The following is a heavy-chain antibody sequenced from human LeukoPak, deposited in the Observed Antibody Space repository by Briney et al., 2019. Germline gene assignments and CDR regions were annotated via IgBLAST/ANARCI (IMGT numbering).Heavy chain of an antibody. CDR3: AREENYYDSGAPSGWFDP. D-gene: IGHD3-22*01. CDR2: IYYSGST. CDR1: GGSISSYY. V-gene: IGHV4-59*12. Sequence: PSETLSLTCTVSGGSISSYYWSWIRQPPGKGLEWSGYIYYSGSTNYNPSLKSRVTISVDTSKNQFSLKLSSVTAADTAVYYCAREENYYDSGAPSGWFDPWGQGTLVTVSS. J-gene: IGHJ5*02.